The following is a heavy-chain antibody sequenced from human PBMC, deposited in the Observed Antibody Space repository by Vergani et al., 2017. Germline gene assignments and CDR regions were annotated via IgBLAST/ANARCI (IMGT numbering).Heavy chain of an antibody. CDR3: AKGGITMVRVVMYYFDY. J-gene: IGHJ4*02. V-gene: IGHV4-39*01. CDR2: IYYSGST. CDR1: GGSISSSSYY. D-gene: IGHD3-10*01. Sequence: QLQLQESGPGLVQPSETLSLTCTVSGGSISSSSYYWGWIRQPPGKGLECIGSIYYSGSTYYNPSLKSRVTISVDTSKNQFSLELSSVTAADTAVYYCAKGGITMVRVVMYYFDYWGQGTLVTVSS.